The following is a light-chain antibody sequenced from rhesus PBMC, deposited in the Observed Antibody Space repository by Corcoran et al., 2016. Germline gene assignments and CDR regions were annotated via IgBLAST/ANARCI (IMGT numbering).Light chain of an antibody. J-gene: IGKJ4*01. CDR2: DAF. CDR3: QQPNSYPLA. Sequence: DIQMTQSPSSLSASVGDTVTITCQASQGISKYLAWYQQKPGKAPKLLIYDAFTLQSGVPSRFSGSGSGTEFTLPISGLPPEDFATYCCQQPNSYPLAFGGGTKVELK. CDR1: QGISKY. V-gene: IGKV1-25*01.